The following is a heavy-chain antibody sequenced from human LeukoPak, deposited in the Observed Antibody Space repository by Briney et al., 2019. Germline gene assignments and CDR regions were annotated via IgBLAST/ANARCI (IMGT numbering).Heavy chain of an antibody. CDR1: GFTFSSYW. CDR2: IKQDGSEK. V-gene: IGHV3-7*01. D-gene: IGHD6-6*01. CDR3: ARDSSSAKGWGFDY. J-gene: IGHJ4*02. Sequence: GGSLRLSCAASGFTFSSYWVSWVRQAPGKGLEWVANIKQDGSEKYYVDSVKGRFTISRDNAKNSLYLQMNSLRAEDTAVYYCARDSSSAKGWGFDYWGQGTLVTVSS.